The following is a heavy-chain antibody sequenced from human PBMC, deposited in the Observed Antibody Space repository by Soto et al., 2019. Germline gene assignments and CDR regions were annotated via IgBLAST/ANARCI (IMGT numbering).Heavy chain of an antibody. CDR3: ARDQQRIAVAGTRWFDP. D-gene: IGHD6-19*01. V-gene: IGHV1-46*01. CDR2: INPSGGST. CDR1: GYTFTSYY. J-gene: IGHJ5*02. Sequence: QVQLVQSGAEVKKPGASVKVSCKASGYTFTSYYMHWVRQAPGQGLEWMGIINPSGGSTSYSQKFQGRVTMTRDTSTSTVYMDLSSLRSEDTAVYYCARDQQRIAVAGTRWFDPWGQGTLVTVS.